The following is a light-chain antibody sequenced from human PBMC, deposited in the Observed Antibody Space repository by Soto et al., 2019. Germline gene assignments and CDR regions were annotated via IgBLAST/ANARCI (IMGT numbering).Light chain of an antibody. J-gene: IGKJ1*01. CDR1: QSISNW. V-gene: IGKV1-5*01. CDR3: QQYNGYPWT. Sequence: DIQMTQSLSTLSASVGDRVTITCRASQSISNWLAWYQQKPGKAPKLLIYDASTLESGVPSRFSGSGSGTEFTLTITSLQPNDSATYYCQQYNGYPWTFGQGTKVEIK. CDR2: DAS.